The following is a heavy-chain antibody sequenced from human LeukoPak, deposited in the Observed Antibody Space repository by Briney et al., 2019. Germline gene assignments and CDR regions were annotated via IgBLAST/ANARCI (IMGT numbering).Heavy chain of an antibody. CDR3: AKIVGDYDSSGYVANGQLDY. D-gene: IGHD3-22*01. J-gene: IGHJ4*02. V-gene: IGHV3-23*01. Sequence: AGGSLRLSCAASGFTFSSYAMSWVRQAPGKGLECVSAISGSGGSTYYADSVKGRFTISRDNSKNTLYLQMNSLRAEDTAVYYCAKIVGDYDSSGYVANGQLDYWGQGTLVTVSS. CDR1: GFTFSSYA. CDR2: ISGSGGST.